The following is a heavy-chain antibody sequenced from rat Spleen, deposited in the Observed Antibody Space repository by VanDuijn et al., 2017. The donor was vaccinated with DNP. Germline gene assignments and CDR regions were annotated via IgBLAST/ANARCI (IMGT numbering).Heavy chain of an antibody. CDR3: TSPVPSGHYVMDA. Sequence: VQLQESGPGLVEPSQSLSLTCSVTGYSITSCCRWTWIRKFPGHKLEWMGYINSAGSIEYNPSLKGRISITRDTSKNQFFLQVNSVTTEDTATYYCTSPVPSGHYVMDAWGQGTSVTVSS. CDR1: GYSITSCCR. D-gene: IGHD4-3*01. V-gene: IGHV3-3*01. J-gene: IGHJ4*01. CDR2: INSAGSI.